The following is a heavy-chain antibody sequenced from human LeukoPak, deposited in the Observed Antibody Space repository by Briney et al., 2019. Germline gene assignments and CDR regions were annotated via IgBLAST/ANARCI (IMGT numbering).Heavy chain of an antibody. CDR1: GFTFSSYA. Sequence: GGSLRLSCAASGFTFSSYAMSWVRQAPGKGLEWVSAISGSGGSTYYADSVKGWFTISRDNSKNTLYLQMNSLSAEDTAVYYCAKDSKSSGSWTYYYYYMDVWGKGTTVTVSS. CDR2: ISGSGGST. J-gene: IGHJ6*03. CDR3: AKDSKSSGSWTYYYYYMDV. V-gene: IGHV3-23*01. D-gene: IGHD3-10*01.